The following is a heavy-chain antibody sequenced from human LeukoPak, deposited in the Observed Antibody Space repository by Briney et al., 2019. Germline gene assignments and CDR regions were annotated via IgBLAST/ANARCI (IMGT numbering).Heavy chain of an antibody. CDR1: GGTFSSYA. J-gene: IGHJ3*02. CDR2: IIPIFGTA. V-gene: IGHV1-69*05. CDR3: AREGPSTPGLLGAFDI. D-gene: IGHD2-15*01. Sequence: SVKVSCKASGGTFSSYAISWVRQAPGQGLEWMGGIIPIFGTANYAQKFQGRVTITTDESTSTAYMELSSLRSEDTAVYYCAREGPSTPGLLGAFDIWGQGTMVTVSS.